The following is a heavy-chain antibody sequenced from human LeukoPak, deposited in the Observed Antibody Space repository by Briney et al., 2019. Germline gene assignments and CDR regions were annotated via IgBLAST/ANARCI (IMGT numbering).Heavy chain of an antibody. CDR2: IRYDGSNK. CDR3: AKDRPEKGRYSNYFDY. CDR1: GFTFSSYG. V-gene: IGHV3-30*02. J-gene: IGHJ4*02. Sequence: PGGSLRLSCAASGFTFSSYGMHWVRQAPGKGLEWVAFIRYDGSNKYYADSVKGRFTISRDNSKNTLYLQMNSLRAEDTAVYYCAKDRPEKGRYSNYFDYWGQGTLVTVSS. D-gene: IGHD4-11*01.